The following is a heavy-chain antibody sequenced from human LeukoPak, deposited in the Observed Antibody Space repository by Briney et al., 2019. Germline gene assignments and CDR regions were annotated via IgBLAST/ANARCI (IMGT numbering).Heavy chain of an antibody. Sequence: SETLSLTCTVSGGSINTYYWSWLRQPPGKGLEWIGYISYSGSTNYNPSLKSRVTISVDASKNQFSLKLSSVTAADTAVYYCARVLVRGSSWKYRFDYWGQGTLVTVSS. J-gene: IGHJ4*02. CDR2: ISYSGST. CDR3: ARVLVRGSSWKYRFDY. D-gene: IGHD6-13*01. V-gene: IGHV4-59*12. CDR1: GGSINTYY.